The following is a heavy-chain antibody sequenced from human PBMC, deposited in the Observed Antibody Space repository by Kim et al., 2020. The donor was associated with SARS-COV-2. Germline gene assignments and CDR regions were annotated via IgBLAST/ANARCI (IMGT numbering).Heavy chain of an antibody. CDR3: ASRYCSSTSCYYYYGMDV. J-gene: IGHJ6*02. Sequence: SETPSLTCAVYGGSFSGYYWSWIRQPPGKGLEWIGEINHSGRTNYNPSLKSRVTISVDTSKNQFSLKLSSVTAADTAVYYCASRYCSSTSCYYYYGMDVWGQGTTVTVSS. V-gene: IGHV4-34*01. CDR2: INHSGRT. D-gene: IGHD2-2*01. CDR1: GGSFSGYY.